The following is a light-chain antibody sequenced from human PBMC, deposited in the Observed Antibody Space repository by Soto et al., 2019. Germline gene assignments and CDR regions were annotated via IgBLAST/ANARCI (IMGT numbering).Light chain of an antibody. Sequence: QSALTQPASVSGSPGQSITISYTGTSSDIGSYNLVSWYQQHPGKAPKFMIYEGSKRPSGVSNRFSGSKSGNTASLTISGLQAEDEADYYCCSYAGSSSWVFGGGTQLTVL. CDR2: EGS. J-gene: IGLJ3*02. V-gene: IGLV2-23*01. CDR1: SSDIGSYNL. CDR3: CSYAGSSSWV.